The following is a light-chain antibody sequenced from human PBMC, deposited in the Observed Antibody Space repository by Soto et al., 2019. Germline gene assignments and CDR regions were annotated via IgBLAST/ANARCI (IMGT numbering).Light chain of an antibody. Sequence: IVMTQSPDSLALSLGERATINCKSSQSVLYSSNNENYLAWYQQKPGQPPKLLIYWASARESGVPDRVSGCGYGTDLDLTISGLQEVDLADYYWQQYYSTPWTFGEGTKVDIK. CDR2: WAS. J-gene: IGKJ1*01. V-gene: IGKV4-1*01. CDR1: QSVLYSSNNENY. CDR3: QQYYSTPWT.